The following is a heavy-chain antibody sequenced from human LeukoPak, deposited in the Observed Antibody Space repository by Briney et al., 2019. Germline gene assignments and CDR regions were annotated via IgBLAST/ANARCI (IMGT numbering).Heavy chain of an antibody. J-gene: IGHJ4*02. Sequence: SETLSLTCTVSGVSISSSSYYWGWIRQPPGKGLEWIVSIYYSGSTYYNPSLKSRVTISVDTSKNQFPLKLSSVTAADTAVYYCAIRAGSQGDYWGQGTLVTVSS. CDR1: GVSISSSSYY. CDR3: AIRAGSQGDY. CDR2: IYYSGST. V-gene: IGHV4-39*06. D-gene: IGHD3-10*01.